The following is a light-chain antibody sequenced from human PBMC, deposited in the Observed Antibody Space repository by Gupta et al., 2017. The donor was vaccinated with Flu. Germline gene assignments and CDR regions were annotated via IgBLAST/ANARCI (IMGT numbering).Light chain of an antibody. V-gene: IGLV2-23*01. CDR3: CSYAGSSTWV. CDR2: EGS. Sequence: QSPLTQPASVSGSPGQSITLSCTGTSSNVGTYNFVSWYQHHPGKAPKLIIYEGSNRPSGISTRFSGSTSGTTASLTISGLQAEDEADYYCCSYAGSSTWVFGGGTKLTVL. CDR1: SSNVGTYNF. J-gene: IGLJ3*02.